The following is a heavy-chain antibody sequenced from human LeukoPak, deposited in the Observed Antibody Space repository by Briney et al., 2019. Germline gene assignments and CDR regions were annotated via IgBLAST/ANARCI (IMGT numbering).Heavy chain of an antibody. D-gene: IGHD4-23*01. V-gene: IGHV3-30*18. CDR2: IPYDSSNT. CDR1: GFSFSGHG. Sequence: GGSLRLSCAASGFSFSGHGMHWVRQAPGKGLEWVAVIPYDSSNTYYADSVKGRFTISRDNSKNTLYLQMNSLRAEDSAVYYCAKNTYPTLVTPDFWGQGTLVTVSP. CDR3: AKNTYPTLVTPDF. J-gene: IGHJ4*02.